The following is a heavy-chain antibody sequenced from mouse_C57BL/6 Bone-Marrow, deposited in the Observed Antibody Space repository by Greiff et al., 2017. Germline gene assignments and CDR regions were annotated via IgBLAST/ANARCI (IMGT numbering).Heavy chain of an antibody. CDR1: GFTFRDYG. D-gene: IGHD6-5*01. CDR3: ARPYDYYAMDY. V-gene: IGHV5-17*01. CDR2: IRSGSSTI. Sequence: VQLQQSGGGLVKPGGSLKLSCAASGFTFRDYGMHWVRQAPEKGLEWVAYIRSGSSTIYYADTVKGRFTISRDNAKNTLFLQMTSLRSEDTAMYYCARPYDYYAMDYWGQGTSVTVSS. J-gene: IGHJ4*01.